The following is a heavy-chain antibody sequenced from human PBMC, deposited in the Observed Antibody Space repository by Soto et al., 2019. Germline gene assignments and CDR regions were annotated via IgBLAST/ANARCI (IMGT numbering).Heavy chain of an antibody. CDR1: GGSISGSDYY. J-gene: IGHJ4*02. CDR3: ADMRGQWLPRD. D-gene: IGHD6-19*01. CDR2: IYRTGTA. Sequence: QLQLQESGPGLVEPSETLSLTCTVSGGSISGSDYYWAWLRQPPGKGLEWLGTIYRTGTAYYNPSLKSRVTLSVDPSKNQFFLILNSVSAADTAVYFCADMRGQWLPRDWGQGTLFTVSS. V-gene: IGHV4-39*01.